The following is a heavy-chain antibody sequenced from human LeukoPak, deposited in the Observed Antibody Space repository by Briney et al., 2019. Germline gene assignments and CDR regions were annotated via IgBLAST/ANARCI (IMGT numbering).Heavy chain of an antibody. V-gene: IGHV1-2*02. CDR2: NNPKSGGT. Sequence: GASVKVSCKASGYTFTRYYMHWVRQAPRQGIEWMGWNNPKSGGTNSAQKFQGRVPMTRDTSISTAYMELSRLRSDDTAVYYCARGDQLLFHDYWGQGTLVTVSS. D-gene: IGHD2-2*01. CDR1: GYTFTRYY. J-gene: IGHJ4*02. CDR3: ARGDQLLFHDY.